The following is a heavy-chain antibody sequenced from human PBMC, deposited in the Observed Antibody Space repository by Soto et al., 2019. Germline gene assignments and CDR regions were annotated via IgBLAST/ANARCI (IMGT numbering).Heavy chain of an antibody. J-gene: IGHJ6*02. CDR2: IRSKAYGGTT. Sequence: GGSLRLSCTASGFTFGDYAMSWFRQAPGKGLEWVGFIRSKAYGGTTEYAASVKGRFTISRDDSKSIAYLQMNSLKTEDTAVYYCTPDYYDSSGYYPDRLFDYYYGMDVWGQGTTVTVSS. CDR1: GFTFGDYA. V-gene: IGHV3-49*03. D-gene: IGHD3-22*01. CDR3: TPDYYDSSGYYPDRLFDYYYGMDV.